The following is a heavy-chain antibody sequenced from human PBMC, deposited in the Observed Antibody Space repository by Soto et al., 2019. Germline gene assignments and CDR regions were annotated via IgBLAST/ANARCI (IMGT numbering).Heavy chain of an antibody. J-gene: IGHJ6*02. CDR3: ARGGLVDYPGPLDYYGMDV. V-gene: IGHV1-8*01. CDR2: MNPNSGNT. D-gene: IGHD3-9*01. CDR1: GYTFTSYD. Sequence: QVQLVQSGAEVKKPGASVKVSCKASGYTFTSYDINWVRQATGQGLEWMGWMNPNSGNTGYAQKFQGRVTMTRNTSISTAYMELSSLRSEDTAVYYCARGGLVDYPGPLDYYGMDVWGQGTTVTVSS.